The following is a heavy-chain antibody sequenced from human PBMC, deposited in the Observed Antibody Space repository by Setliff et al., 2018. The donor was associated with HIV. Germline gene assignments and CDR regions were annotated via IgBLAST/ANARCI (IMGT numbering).Heavy chain of an antibody. Sequence: SETLSLTCTVSGGSINTYYWTWIRQPPEKGLEWIGNVDYFGSTNYSPSLKSRVTVSVDTSKNQFSLNLRSVSAADTAVYYCARGPGSSWFDSWGQGTLVTVTS. J-gene: IGHJ5*01. CDR2: VDYFGST. CDR3: ARGPGSSWFDS. CDR1: GGSINTYY. V-gene: IGHV4-59*01. D-gene: IGHD6-13*01.